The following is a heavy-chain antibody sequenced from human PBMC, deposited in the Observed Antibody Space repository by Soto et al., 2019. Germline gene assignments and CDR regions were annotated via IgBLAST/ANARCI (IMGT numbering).Heavy chain of an antibody. D-gene: IGHD5-18*01. J-gene: IGHJ5*02. CDR1: GFTFSSYG. V-gene: IGHV3-30*18. CDR3: AKDLDSYGYEEDWFDP. Sequence: GGSLRLSCAASGFTFSSYGMHWVRQSPGKGLEWVAVISYDGSNKHYADSVKGRFTISRDNSKNTLYLQMNSLRAEDKGVYYCAKDLDSYGYEEDWFDPWGQGTLVTVSS. CDR2: ISYDGSNK.